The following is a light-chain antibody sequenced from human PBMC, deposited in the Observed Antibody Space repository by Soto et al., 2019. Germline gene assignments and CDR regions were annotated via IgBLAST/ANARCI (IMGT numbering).Light chain of an antibody. CDR3: SSYTSSSHVV. V-gene: IGLV2-14*01. Sequence: QSALTQPDSVSGSPGQSITISCTGTSSEVGGYNYVSWYQQHPGKAPKLMIYEVSNRPSGVSNRFSGSKSGNTASLTISGLQAEDEADYYCSSYTSSSHVVFGGGTKLTVL. J-gene: IGLJ2*01. CDR1: SSEVGGYNY. CDR2: EVS.